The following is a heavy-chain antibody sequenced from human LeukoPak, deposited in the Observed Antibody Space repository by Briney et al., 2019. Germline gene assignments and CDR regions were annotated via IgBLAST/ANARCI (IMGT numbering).Heavy chain of an antibody. J-gene: IGHJ4*02. V-gene: IGHV4-31*03. CDR2: IYYSGST. CDR1: GGSNSSGGYY. Sequence: SETLSLTCTVSGGSNSSGGYYWSWIRQHPGKGLEWIGYIYYSGSTYYNPSLKSRVTISVDTSKNQFSLKLSSVTVADTAVYYCARATPYFSWVDWGQGTLVTVSS. CDR3: ARATPYFSWVD. D-gene: IGHD2/OR15-2a*01.